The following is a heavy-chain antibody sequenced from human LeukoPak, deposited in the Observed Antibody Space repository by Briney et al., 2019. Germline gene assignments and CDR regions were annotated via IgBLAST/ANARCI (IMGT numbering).Heavy chain of an antibody. J-gene: IGHJ5*02. Sequence: GESLKISCKGSGYSFTSYWIGWVRQMPGKGLEWMGIIYPGDSDTRYSPSFQGQVTISADKSISTAYLQWSSLKASDAAMYYCARHALTVTTTNWFDPWGQGTLVTVSS. CDR3: ARHALTVTTTNWFDP. D-gene: IGHD4-17*01. V-gene: IGHV5-51*01. CDR1: GYSFTSYW. CDR2: IYPGDSDT.